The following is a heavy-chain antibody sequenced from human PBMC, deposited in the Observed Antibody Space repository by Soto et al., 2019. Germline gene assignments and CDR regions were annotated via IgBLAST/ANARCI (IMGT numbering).Heavy chain of an antibody. Sequence: SQTLSLTCAISGDIVSSDSVTWNWIRQSPLRGLEWLGRTYYRSKWYNDYTVSVKSRITISPDLTKNQFSLQLSSVTYDDTAVYYWARMRWGDGLDVWGQGTTVTVSS. J-gene: IGHJ6*02. V-gene: IGHV6-1*01. CDR2: TYYRSKWYN. CDR1: GDIVSSDSVT. CDR3: ARMRWGDGLDV. D-gene: IGHD3-10*01.